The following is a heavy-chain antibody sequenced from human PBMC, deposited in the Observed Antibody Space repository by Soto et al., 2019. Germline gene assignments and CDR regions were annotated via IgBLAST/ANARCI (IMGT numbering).Heavy chain of an antibody. CDR2: INYIGNT. V-gene: IGHV4-59*08. D-gene: IGHD6-13*01. Sequence: SETLSLTCTVSGGSISNYYWSWIRQPPGKGLEWIGYINYIGNTNYNPSLQSRVTISVDTSKNQFSLKLRFVTATDTAVYYCARGAKAAAGTLDYWGLGTTVTVSS. J-gene: IGHJ4*03. CDR3: ARGAKAAAGTLDY. CDR1: GGSISNYY.